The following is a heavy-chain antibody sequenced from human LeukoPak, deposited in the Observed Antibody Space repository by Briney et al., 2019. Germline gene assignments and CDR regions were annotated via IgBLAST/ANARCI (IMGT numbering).Heavy chain of an antibody. CDR2: NYYSGST. CDR3: ARGRYCSTEICFGGDAFDI. Sequence: SETLSLTCTVSGGSISSSSYYWGWIRQPPGKGLEWIGSNYYSGSTYYNPSLKSRVTISVDTSKNQFSLKLSSVTAADTAVYYCARGRYCSTEICFGGDAFDIWGQGTMVSVPS. J-gene: IGHJ3*02. V-gene: IGHV4-39*07. CDR1: GGSISSSSYY. D-gene: IGHD2-2*01.